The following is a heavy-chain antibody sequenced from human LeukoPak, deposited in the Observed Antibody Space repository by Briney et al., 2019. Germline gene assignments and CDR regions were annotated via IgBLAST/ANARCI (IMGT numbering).Heavy chain of an antibody. CDR1: GLTFSSPW. CDR3: ARDLAYSRLDY. J-gene: IGHJ4*02. V-gene: IGHV3-7*01. CDR2: INPDGNKK. Sequence: GSLRLSCAVSGLTFSSPWMDWVRQAPGKGPEWVASINPDGNKKYSADSVKGRFTISRDNAENSLYLQMNSLRVEDTAFYYCARDLAYSRLDYWGQGMLVTVSS. D-gene: IGHD5-18*01.